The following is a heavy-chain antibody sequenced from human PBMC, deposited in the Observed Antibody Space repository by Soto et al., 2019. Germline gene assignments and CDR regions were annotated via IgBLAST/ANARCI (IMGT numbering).Heavy chain of an antibody. J-gene: IGHJ6*02. CDR1: GGTFSSYA. CDR2: IIPIFGTA. CDR3: ARDRFGGYCSGGSCPRFMDV. D-gene: IGHD2-15*01. Sequence: SVKVSCTASGGTFSSYAISWVRQAPGQGLEWMGGIIPIFGTANYAQKFQGRVTITADESTSTAYMELSSLRSEDTAVYYCARDRFGGYCSGGSCPRFMDVWGQGTTVTVSS. V-gene: IGHV1-69*13.